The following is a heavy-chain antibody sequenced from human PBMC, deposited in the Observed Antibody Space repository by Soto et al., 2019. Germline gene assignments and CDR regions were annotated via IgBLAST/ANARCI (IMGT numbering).Heavy chain of an antibody. V-gene: IGHV3-11*01. CDR1: GFTFRDYY. D-gene: IGHD6-13*01. J-gene: IGHJ3*02. CDR2: ISTSASSI. Sequence: QVQLVESGGGLVKPGGSLRLSCAASGFTFRDYYMTWIRQAPGKGLEWVAYISTSASSIFYADSVKGRFTISRDNAKNSLHLQMNSLRAEDTAVYYCARDESRTSWYAFDIGGQGTMVTVSS. CDR3: ARDESRTSWYAFDI.